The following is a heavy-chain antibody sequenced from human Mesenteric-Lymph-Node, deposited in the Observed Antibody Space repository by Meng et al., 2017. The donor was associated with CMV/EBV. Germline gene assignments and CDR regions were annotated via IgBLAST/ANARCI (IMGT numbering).Heavy chain of an antibody. V-gene: IGHV3-30-3*01. D-gene: IGHD1-1*01. J-gene: IGHJ4*02. CDR1: GFTFSRFT. CDR3: ARDSQAGGLQLYFDS. CDR2: ISNVGSND. Sequence: GESLKISRAASGFTFSRFTMYWVRQTPGRGLEWVALISNVGSNDYYADSVKGRFTISRDNFRSTLSLQMNSLRVEDTAVYYCARDSQAGGLQLYFDSWGQGTLVTVSS.